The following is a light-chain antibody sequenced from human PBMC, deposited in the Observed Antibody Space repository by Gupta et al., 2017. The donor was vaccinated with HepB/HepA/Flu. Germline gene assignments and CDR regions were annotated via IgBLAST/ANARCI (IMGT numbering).Light chain of an antibody. Sequence: QSALPQPASVSGSPGPSITISCTGTSRDVGAYNYVSWYQQHPGKAPKLIIYDVNDRPSGISNRFSGSKSGNTASLTISGLQTEDEADYYCSSYTSSSTLVFGGGTKLTVL. CDR1: SRDVGAYNY. V-gene: IGLV2-14*03. CDR2: DVN. CDR3: SSYTSSSTLV. J-gene: IGLJ2*01.